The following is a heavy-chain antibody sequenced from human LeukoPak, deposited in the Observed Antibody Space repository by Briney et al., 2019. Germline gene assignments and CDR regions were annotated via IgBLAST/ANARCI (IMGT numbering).Heavy chain of an antibody. CDR2: IYYSGST. Sequence: SETLSLTCTVSGGSISSSSYYWGWIRQPPGKGLEWIGSIYYSGSTYYNPSLKSRVTISVDTSKNQFSLKLSSVTAADTAVYYCARSPFVGSSWYEGFDPWGQGTLVTVSS. V-gene: IGHV4-39*01. D-gene: IGHD6-13*01. CDR1: GGSISSSSYY. J-gene: IGHJ5*02. CDR3: ARSPFVGSSWYEGFDP.